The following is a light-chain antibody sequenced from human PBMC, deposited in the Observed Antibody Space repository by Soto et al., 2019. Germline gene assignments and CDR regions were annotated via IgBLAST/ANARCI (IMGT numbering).Light chain of an antibody. V-gene: IGLV2-14*01. J-gene: IGLJ3*02. CDR1: SSDAGIYNY. CDR2: EVY. Sequence: QSALTQPASVSGSPGQSITISCTGTSSDAGIYNYVSWYQQHPGKAPKLIICEVYNRPSGVSNRFSGSKSGNTASLTISGLRPEDEADYYCTSFTTSSIWVFDGGTKVTVL. CDR3: TSFTTSSIWV.